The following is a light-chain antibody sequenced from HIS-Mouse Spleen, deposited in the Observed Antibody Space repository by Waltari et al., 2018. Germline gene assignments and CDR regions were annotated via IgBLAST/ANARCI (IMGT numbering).Light chain of an antibody. CDR2: AAS. CDR1: QGISRY. Sequence: AIRMTQSPSSLSASTGDRVTITCRAIQGISRYLAWYQLKPGKAPKLLIYAASTLQSGVPSRFSGSGSGTDFTLTISCLQSEDFATYYCQQYYSYPPWTFGQGTKVEIK. V-gene: IGKV1-8*01. CDR3: QQYYSYPPWT. J-gene: IGKJ1*01.